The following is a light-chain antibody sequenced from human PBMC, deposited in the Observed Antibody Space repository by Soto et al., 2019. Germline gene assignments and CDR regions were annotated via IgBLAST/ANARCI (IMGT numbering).Light chain of an antibody. CDR1: ISNIGAGYD. J-gene: IGLJ1*01. CDR3: SSFTSSMTNV. Sequence: QSVLTQPPSVSGAPGQRVTISRTGSISNIGAGYDVHWYQQLPGTVPKVLIYGNSNRPSGVPDRFSGSKSGTSASLAITGLQAEDEADYFCSSFTSSMTNVFGRGTKVTVL. CDR2: GNS. V-gene: IGLV1-40*01.